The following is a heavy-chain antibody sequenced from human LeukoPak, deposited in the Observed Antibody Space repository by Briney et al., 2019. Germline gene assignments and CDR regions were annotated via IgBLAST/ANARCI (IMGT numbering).Heavy chain of an antibody. Sequence: SETLSLTCAVYGGSFSGYYWSWIRQPPGKGLEWIGEINHSGGTNYNPSLKSRVTISVDTSKNQFSLKLNSVTAADTAVYYCAREGGSLNNWGQGTLVTVSS. CDR2: INHSGGT. J-gene: IGHJ4*02. CDR1: GGSFSGYY. V-gene: IGHV4-34*01. CDR3: AREGGSLNN. D-gene: IGHD2-15*01.